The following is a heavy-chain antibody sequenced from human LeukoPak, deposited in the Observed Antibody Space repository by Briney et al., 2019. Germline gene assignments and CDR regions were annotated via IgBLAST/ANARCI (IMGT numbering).Heavy chain of an antibody. CDR1: GGSISSYY. CDR2: IYYSGST. J-gene: IGHJ4*02. CDR3: ARLDCGDYVTVDY. D-gene: IGHD4-17*01. Sequence: SETLSLTCTVSGGSISSYYWSWIRQPPGKGLEWIGYIYYSGSTNYNPSLKSRVTISVDTSKNQFSLKLSSVTAADTAVYYCARLDCGDYVTVDYWGQGTLVTVSS. V-gene: IGHV4-59*01.